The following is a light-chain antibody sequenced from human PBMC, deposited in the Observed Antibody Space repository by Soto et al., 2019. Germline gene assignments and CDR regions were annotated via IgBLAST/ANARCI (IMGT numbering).Light chain of an antibody. V-gene: IGKV3-15*01. J-gene: IGKJ1*01. CDR2: GAS. CDR3: QQYNNWPRT. Sequence: EIVMTQSPATLSVSPGERATLSCRASQSVSSNLAWYQQKPGQAPRLLIYGASTRATGIPARFSGSGSGTECTLTISSLQSEDVAMYYCQQYNNWPRTFGQGTKVDIK. CDR1: QSVSSN.